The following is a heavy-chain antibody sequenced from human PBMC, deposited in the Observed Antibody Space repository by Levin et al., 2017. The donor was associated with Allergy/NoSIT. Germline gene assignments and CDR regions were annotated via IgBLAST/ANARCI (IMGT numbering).Heavy chain of an antibody. CDR1: GDSVSSNSAA. J-gene: IGHJ4*02. D-gene: IGHD6-13*01. CDR2: TYYRSKWYN. CDR3: ARDLMPLAAAGTIYMFDY. Sequence: SETLSLTCAISGDSVSSNSAAWNWIRQSPSRGLEWLGRTYYRSKWYNDYAVSVKSRITINPDTSKNQFSLQLNSVTPEDTAVYYCARDLMPLAAAGTIYMFDYWGQGTLVTVSS. V-gene: IGHV6-1*01.